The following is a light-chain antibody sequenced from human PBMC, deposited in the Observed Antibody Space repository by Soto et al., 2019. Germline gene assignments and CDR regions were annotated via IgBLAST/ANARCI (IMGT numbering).Light chain of an antibody. Sequence: EIVLTQSPGTLSLSPGERATLSCRASQRVSSSYLAWYQQKPGQAPRLLIYGVSTRAPGIPDRFRGSGSGTDFTLTITRLEPEDFAVYYGHQYGSSPRTFGQGTKVEIK. CDR1: QRVSSSY. J-gene: IGKJ1*01. V-gene: IGKV3-20*01. CDR3: HQYGSSPRT. CDR2: GVS.